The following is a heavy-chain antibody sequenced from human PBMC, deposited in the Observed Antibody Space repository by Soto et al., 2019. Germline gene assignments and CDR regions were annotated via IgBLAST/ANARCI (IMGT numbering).Heavy chain of an antibody. CDR3: AKATSYDSSGYYYYFDY. CDR1: GFTFSSYA. D-gene: IGHD3-22*01. V-gene: IGHV3-23*01. CDR2: ISGSGGST. J-gene: IGHJ4*02. Sequence: QPGGSLRLSCAASGFTFSSYAMSWVRQAPGKGLEWVSAISGSGGSTYYADSVKGRFTISRDNSKNTLYLQMNSLRAEDTAVYYCAKATSYDSSGYYYYFDYWGQGTLVTVSS.